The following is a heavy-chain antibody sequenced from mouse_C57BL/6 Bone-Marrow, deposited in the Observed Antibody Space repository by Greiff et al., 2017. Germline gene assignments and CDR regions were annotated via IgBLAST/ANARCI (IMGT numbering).Heavy chain of an antibody. V-gene: IGHV3-6*01. CDR3: ARRGYGRRYYFDY. CDR1: GYSITSGYY. D-gene: IGHD1-1*01. Sequence: EVKLMESGPGLVKPSQSLSLTCSVTGYSITSGYYWNWIRQFPGNKLEWMGYISYDGSNNYNPSLKNRISITRDTSKNQFFLKLNSVTTEDTATYYCARRGYGRRYYFDYWGQGTTLTVSS. CDR2: ISYDGSN. J-gene: IGHJ2*01.